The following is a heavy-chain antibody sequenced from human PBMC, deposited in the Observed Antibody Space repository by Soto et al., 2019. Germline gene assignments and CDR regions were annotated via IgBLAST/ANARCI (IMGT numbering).Heavy chain of an antibody. J-gene: IGHJ6*02. D-gene: IGHD6-13*01. CDR1: GYTFTGYY. Sequence: ASVKVSCKASGYTFTGYYMHWVRQAPGQGLEWMGWINPNSGGTNYAQKFQGWVTMTRDTSISTAYMELSRLRSDDTAVYYCARDRNGYSSSHDPYGMDVWGQGTTVTVSS. CDR2: INPNSGGT. CDR3: ARDRNGYSSSHDPYGMDV. V-gene: IGHV1-2*04.